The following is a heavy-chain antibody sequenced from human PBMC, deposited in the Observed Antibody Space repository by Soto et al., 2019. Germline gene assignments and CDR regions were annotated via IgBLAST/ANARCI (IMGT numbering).Heavy chain of an antibody. CDR2: IYHNGIT. Sequence: QLQLQESGPGLVKPSQTLSLTCAVSGASISRGGSSWSWIRQAAGTGLEWIGYIYHNGITNYNPSLNSRVTLSVDKSQNQFSLSLNFVTAADTAVYYCARGLAVRGSYGLDVWGQGTTVTVSS. V-gene: IGHV4-30-2*01. CDR1: GASISRGGSS. CDR3: ARGLAVRGSYGLDV. J-gene: IGHJ6*02. D-gene: IGHD3-10*01.